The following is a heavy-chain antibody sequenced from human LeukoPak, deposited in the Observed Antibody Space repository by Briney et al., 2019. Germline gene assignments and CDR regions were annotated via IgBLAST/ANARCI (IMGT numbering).Heavy chain of an antibody. CDR2: IGSTSNYM. Sequence: GGSLRLSCAASGFTFSTSTMNWVRQAPGKGLEWVSSIGSTSNYMYYADSVEGRFAISRDNAKNSLYLQMNSLRAEDTAVYYCTRLTGDYFDYWGQGTLVTVSS. J-gene: IGHJ4*02. CDR1: GFTFSTST. D-gene: IGHD1-14*01. V-gene: IGHV3-21*01. CDR3: TRLTGDYFDY.